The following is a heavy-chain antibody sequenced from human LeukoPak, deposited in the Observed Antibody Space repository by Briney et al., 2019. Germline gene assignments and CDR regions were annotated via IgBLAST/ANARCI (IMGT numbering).Heavy chain of an antibody. CDR3: ARGPLIVVVVAATLDWYFDL. Sequence: SETLSLTCAVSGGSFSGYYWSWIRQPPGKGLEWIGEINHSGSTNYNPSLKSRVTISVDTSKNQFSLKLSSVTAADTAVYYCARGPLIVVVVAATLDWYFDLWGRGTLVTVSS. CDR1: GGSFSGYY. D-gene: IGHD2-15*01. V-gene: IGHV4-34*01. J-gene: IGHJ2*01. CDR2: INHSGST.